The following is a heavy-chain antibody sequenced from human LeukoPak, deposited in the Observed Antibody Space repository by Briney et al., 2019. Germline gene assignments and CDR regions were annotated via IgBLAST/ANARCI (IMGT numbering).Heavy chain of an antibody. CDR3: ARGRPPVGYHFDY. CDR1: GGSFSGYY. Sequence: SETLSLTCAVYGGSFSGYYWSWIRQPPRKGLEWIGEINHSGSTNYNPSLKSRVTISVDTSKNQFSLKLSSVTAADTAVYYCARGRPPVGYHFDYWGQGTLVTVSS. V-gene: IGHV4-34*01. CDR2: INHSGST. D-gene: IGHD1-1*01. J-gene: IGHJ4*02.